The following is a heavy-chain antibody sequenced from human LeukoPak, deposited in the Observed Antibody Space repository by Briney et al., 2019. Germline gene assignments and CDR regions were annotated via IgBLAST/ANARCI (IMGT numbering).Heavy chain of an antibody. CDR2: ITNSGDTT. D-gene: IGHD3-10*01. V-gene: IGHV3-23*01. Sequence: PGGSLRLSCTASGFIFSSQAMSWVRQAPGKGLEWVSAITNSGDTTFYAAPVKGRFTVSRDNSKNTLYLQMNSLRAEDTAIFYCASHFGSGSNNWLGPWGQGTLVTVSS. J-gene: IGHJ5*02. CDR1: GFIFSSQA. CDR3: ASHFGSGSNNWLGP.